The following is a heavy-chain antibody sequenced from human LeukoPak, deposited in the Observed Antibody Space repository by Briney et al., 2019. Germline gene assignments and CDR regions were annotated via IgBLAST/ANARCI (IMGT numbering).Heavy chain of an antibody. D-gene: IGHD3-10*01. CDR2: TKKDGSEK. CDR1: GFTFSTYW. V-gene: IGHV3-7*03. CDR3: AKLGSGSYPSPDY. Sequence: GGSLRLSCGASGFTFSTYWMSWVRQAPGKGLEWVANTKKDGSEKYYVDSVKGRFTISRDNSKNTLYLQMNSLRAEDTAVYYCAKLGSGSYPSPDYWGQGTLVTVSS. J-gene: IGHJ4*02.